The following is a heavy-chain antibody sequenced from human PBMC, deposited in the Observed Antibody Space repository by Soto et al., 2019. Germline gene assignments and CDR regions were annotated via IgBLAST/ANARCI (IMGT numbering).Heavy chain of an antibody. CDR2: IWYDGSNK. V-gene: IGHV3-33*01. D-gene: IGHD6-13*01. CDR3: ARDSSRDFDY. CDR1: GFTFSSYG. Sequence: LRLSCAASGFTFSSYGMHWVRQAPGKGLEWVAVIWYDGSNKYYADSMKGRFTISRDNSKNTLYLQMNSLRAEDTAVYYCARDSSRDFDYWGQGTLVTVSS. J-gene: IGHJ4*02.